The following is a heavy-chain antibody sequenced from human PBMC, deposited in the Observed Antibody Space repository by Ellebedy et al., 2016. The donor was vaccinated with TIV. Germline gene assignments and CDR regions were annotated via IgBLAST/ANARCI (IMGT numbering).Heavy chain of an antibody. V-gene: IGHV4-59*01. CDR3: ARANGGTHLYFNL. CDR2: ISNTGRT. D-gene: IGHD2-8*01. Sequence: MPGGSLRLSCTVSGGSIDTYYWSWIRQPPGKGLEWIGYISNTGRTNYNPSLQSRVTISVDTSRNQFSLKLRSATAADTAVYYCARANGGTHLYFNLWGRGTLVTVSS. CDR1: GGSIDTYY. J-gene: IGHJ2*01.